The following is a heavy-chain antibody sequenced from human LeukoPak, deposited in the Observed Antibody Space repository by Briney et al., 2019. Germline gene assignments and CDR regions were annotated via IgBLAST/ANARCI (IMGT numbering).Heavy chain of an antibody. V-gene: IGHV3-21*01. J-gene: IGHJ4*02. CDR1: GFNFNTYP. Sequence: GGSLRLSCAASGFNFNTYPMNWVRQAPGKGLEWVSSISSSSSYIYYADSVKGRFTISRDNAKNSLYLQMNSLRAEDTAVYYCARELLAFDYWGQGTLVTVSS. D-gene: IGHD2/OR15-2a*01. CDR2: ISSSSSYI. CDR3: ARELLAFDY.